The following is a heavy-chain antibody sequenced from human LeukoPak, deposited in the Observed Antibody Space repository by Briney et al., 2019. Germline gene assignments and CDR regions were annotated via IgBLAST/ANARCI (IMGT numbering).Heavy chain of an antibody. CDR2: IYSGGAT. Sequence: PGGSLTLSCAASGFTVSSNYMSWVRQAQGKGLEWVSVIYSGGATYYADSVKGRFTISRDISKNTLYLQMNSLRAEDTAVYYCAFSDTLNYWGQGTLVTVSS. J-gene: IGHJ4*02. CDR3: AFSDTLNY. D-gene: IGHD1-26*01. V-gene: IGHV3-66*01. CDR1: GFTVSSNY.